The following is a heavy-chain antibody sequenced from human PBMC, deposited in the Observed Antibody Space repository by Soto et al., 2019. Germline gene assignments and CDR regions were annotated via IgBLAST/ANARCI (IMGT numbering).Heavy chain of an antibody. V-gene: IGHV3-15*07. Sequence: PGGSLRLSCAASGFTFSNAWMNWVRQAPGKGLEWVGRIKSKTDGGTTDYAAPVKGRFTISRDDSKNTLYLQMNSLKTEDTAVYYCTTGQITMARGVRDYYYYGLDVWGQGTTVTVSS. J-gene: IGHJ6*02. D-gene: IGHD3-10*01. CDR1: GFTFSNAW. CDR2: IKSKTDGGTT. CDR3: TTGQITMARGVRDYYYYGLDV.